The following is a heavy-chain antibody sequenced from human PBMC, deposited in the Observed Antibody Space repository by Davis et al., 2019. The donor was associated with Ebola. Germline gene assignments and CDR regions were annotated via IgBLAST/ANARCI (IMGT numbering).Heavy chain of an antibody. V-gene: IGHV3-21*01. CDR3: ARDPTRTYYDFWSGSSDYYYGMDV. CDR2: ISSSSSYI. Sequence: PGGSLRFSCAGSGFTFSTYSMNWVRQAPGKGLEWVSSISSSSSYIYYADSVKGRFTISRDNAKNSLYLQMNSLRAEDTAVYYCARDPTRTYYDFWSGSSDYYYGMDVWGQGTTVTVSS. J-gene: IGHJ6*02. CDR1: GFTFSTYS. D-gene: IGHD3-3*01.